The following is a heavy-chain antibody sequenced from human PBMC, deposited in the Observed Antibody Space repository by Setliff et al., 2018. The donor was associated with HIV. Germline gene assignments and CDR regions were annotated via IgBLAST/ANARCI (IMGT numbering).Heavy chain of an antibody. CDR3: AHNTYCSSTSCYFGY. D-gene: IGHD2-2*01. Sequence: ASVKVSCKASGYTFTSHGISWVRQAPGQGLEWMGWIRADNGNTNYAQKLQGRVTMTTDTSTRTAYMELRSLRSDDTAVYYCAHNTYCSSTSCYFGYWGQGTLVTVSS. J-gene: IGHJ4*02. V-gene: IGHV1-18*01. CDR1: GYTFTSHG. CDR2: IRADNGNT.